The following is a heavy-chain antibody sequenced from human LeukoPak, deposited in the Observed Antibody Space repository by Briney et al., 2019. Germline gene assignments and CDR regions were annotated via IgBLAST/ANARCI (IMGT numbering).Heavy chain of an antibody. J-gene: IGHJ4*02. D-gene: IGHD1-26*01. CDR2: ISAYNGNT. V-gene: IGHV1-18*01. CDR3: ARDREGPGGSYYVGD. Sequence: GASVKVSCKASGGTFSSYAISWVRQAPGQGLEWMGWISAYNGNTNYAQKLQGRVTMTTDTSTSTAYMELRSLRSDDTAVYYCARDREGPGGSYYVGDWGQGTLVTVSS. CDR1: GGTFSSYA.